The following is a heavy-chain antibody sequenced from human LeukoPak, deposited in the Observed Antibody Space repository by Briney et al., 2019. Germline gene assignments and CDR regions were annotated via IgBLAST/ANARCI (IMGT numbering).Heavy chain of an antibody. CDR1: GGTFSSYA. CDR3: ARGGGGYGFSPRYYYYGMDV. CDR2: IIPIFGTA. D-gene: IGHD5-12*01. V-gene: IGHV1-69*13. Sequence: SVKVSCKASGGTFSSYAISWVRQAPGQGLEWMGGIIPIFGTANYAQKFQGRVTITADESTSTAYMELSSLRSEDTAVYYCARGGGGYGFSPRYYYYGMDVWGQGTTVTVSS. J-gene: IGHJ6*02.